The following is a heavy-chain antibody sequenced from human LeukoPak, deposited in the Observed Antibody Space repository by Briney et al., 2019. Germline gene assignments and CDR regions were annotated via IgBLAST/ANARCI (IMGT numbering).Heavy chain of an antibody. J-gene: IGHJ4*02. CDR1: GFTFSSYA. Sequence: GGSLRLSCAASGFTFSSYAMSWVRQAPGKGLEWVSAISGGGSTYYADSVKGRFTISRDNSKNTLYLQMNSLRAEDTAVYYCAKDRVVIAVAVYDYWGQGTLVTVSS. V-gene: IGHV3-23*01. D-gene: IGHD6-19*01. CDR2: ISGGGST. CDR3: AKDRVVIAVAVYDY.